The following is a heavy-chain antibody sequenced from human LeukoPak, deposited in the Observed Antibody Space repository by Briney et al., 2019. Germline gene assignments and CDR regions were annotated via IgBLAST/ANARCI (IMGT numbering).Heavy chain of an antibody. D-gene: IGHD3-3*01. CDR1: GGSISSYY. J-gene: IGHJ4*02. Sequence: SETLSLTCTVSGGSISSYYWSWIRQPPGKGLEWIGYIYTSGSTNHNPSLKSRVTISVDTSKNQFSLKLSSVTAADTAVYYCARLPPGHDFWSGYYSTPDHYFDYWGQGTLVTVSS. V-gene: IGHV4-4*09. CDR3: ARLPPGHDFWSGYYSTPDHYFDY. CDR2: IYTSGST.